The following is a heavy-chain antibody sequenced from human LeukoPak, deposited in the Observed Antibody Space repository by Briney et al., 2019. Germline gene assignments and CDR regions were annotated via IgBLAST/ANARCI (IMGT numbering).Heavy chain of an antibody. D-gene: IGHD3-10*01. CDR2: IHSSGTT. V-gene: IGHV4-61*02. CDR1: GGSINSGSYY. Sequence: SGTLSLTCTVSGGSINSGSYYWSWIRQPAGKGLEWIGRIHSSGTTNYKFSLKSRVTILVDTPRNQFSLKLTSVTAADTAVYYCARHYYGSENYYFDFWGQGTLVTVSS. J-gene: IGHJ4*02. CDR3: ARHYYGSENYYFDF.